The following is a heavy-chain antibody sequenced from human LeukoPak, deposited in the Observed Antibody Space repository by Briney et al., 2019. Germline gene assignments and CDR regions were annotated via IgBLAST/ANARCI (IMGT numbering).Heavy chain of an antibody. V-gene: IGHV3-7*01. D-gene: IGHD2-2*01. CDR2: IKQDGSEK. Sequence: PGGSLRLSCAASGFTFSSYWMSWVRQAPGKGLEWVANIKQDGSEKYYVDSVKGRFAISRDNAKNSLYLQMNSLRAEDTAVYYCARDRGYCSSTSCYNWFDPWGQGTLVTVSS. J-gene: IGHJ5*02. CDR1: GFTFSSYW. CDR3: ARDRGYCSSTSCYNWFDP.